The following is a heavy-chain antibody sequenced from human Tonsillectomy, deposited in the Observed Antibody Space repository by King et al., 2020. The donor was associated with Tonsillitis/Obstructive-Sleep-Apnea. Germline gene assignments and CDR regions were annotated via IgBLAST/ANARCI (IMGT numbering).Heavy chain of an antibody. V-gene: IGHV4-34*01. Sequence: VQLQQWGAGLLKPSETLSLTCAVYGGSFSGYYWSWIRQPPGKGLEWIGEINHSGSSNYNPSLKSRVTILVDTSKNQFSLNLGSVTAADTAVYYFARSTMFGVVITPLYFDFWGQGTLVTVSS. CDR3: ARSTMFGVVITPLYFDF. J-gene: IGHJ4*02. D-gene: IGHD3-3*01. CDR2: INHSGSS. CDR1: GGSFSGYY.